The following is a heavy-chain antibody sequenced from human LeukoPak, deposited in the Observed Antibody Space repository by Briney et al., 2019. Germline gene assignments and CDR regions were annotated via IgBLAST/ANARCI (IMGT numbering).Heavy chain of an antibody. J-gene: IGHJ6*02. CDR2: IIPIFGTA. Sequence: GASVKVSCKASGGTFSSYAISWVRQAPGQGLEWMGGIIPIFGTANYAQKFQGRVTITADESTSIAYMELSSLRSEDTAVYYCARVSLATKFYYYYGMDVWGQGTTVTVSS. CDR3: ARVSLATKFYYYYGMDV. CDR1: GGTFSSYA. D-gene: IGHD5-12*01. V-gene: IGHV1-69*01.